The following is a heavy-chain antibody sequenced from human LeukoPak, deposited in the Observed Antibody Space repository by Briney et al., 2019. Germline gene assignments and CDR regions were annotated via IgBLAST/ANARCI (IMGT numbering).Heavy chain of an antibody. D-gene: IGHD6-19*01. J-gene: IGHJ4*02. CDR3: ARESRKQWLVKDY. V-gene: IGHV4-39*07. CDR1: GGSISSSSYY. CDR2: INHSGST. Sequence: PSETLSLTCTVSGGSISSSSYYWGWIRQPPGKGLEWIGEINHSGSTNYDPSLKSRVTISVDTSKNQFSLKLSSVTAADTAVYYCARESRKQWLVKDYWGQGTLVTVSS.